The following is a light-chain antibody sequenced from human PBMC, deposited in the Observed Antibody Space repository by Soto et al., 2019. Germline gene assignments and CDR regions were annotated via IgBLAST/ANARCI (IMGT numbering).Light chain of an antibody. CDR3: QHYGTSLA. CDR2: NAY. V-gene: IGKV3-20*01. CDR1: QTISSYS. J-gene: IGKJ4*01. Sequence: EIVLTQSPGTLSLSPGERAILSCRASQTISSYSLAWYQQKPGQAPRLLIYNAYSKTGGVPDRFSGSGSGTDFTLTITRVEPEDFAVYYCQHYGTSLAFGGGTNVEIK.